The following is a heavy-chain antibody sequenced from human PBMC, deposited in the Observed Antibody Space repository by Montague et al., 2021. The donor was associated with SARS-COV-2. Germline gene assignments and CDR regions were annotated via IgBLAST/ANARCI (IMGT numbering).Heavy chain of an antibody. V-gene: IGHV3-23*01. D-gene: IGHD3-10*01. CDR3: AGTLLWFGELLDYYGMDV. Sequence: SLRLSCAASGFTFSSYAMSWVRQAPGKGLEWVSAISGSGGSTYYADSVKGRFTISRDNSKNTLYLQMNSLRAEDTAVYYCAGTLLWFGELLDYYGMDVWGRGTTVTVSS. CDR2: ISGSGGST. J-gene: IGHJ6*02. CDR1: GFTFSSYA.